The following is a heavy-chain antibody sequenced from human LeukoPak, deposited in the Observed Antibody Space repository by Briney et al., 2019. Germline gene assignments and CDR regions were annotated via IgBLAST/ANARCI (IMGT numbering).Heavy chain of an antibody. CDR3: AKEGSSWSTFDY. J-gene: IGHJ4*02. D-gene: IGHD6-13*01. CDR1: GFTFSSYN. Sequence: GGSLRLSCAASGFTFSSYNMNWVRQAPGKGLEWVSAISGSGARTYYADSVKGRFTISRDNAKNSLYLQMNSLRAEDMALYYCAKEGSSWSTFDYWGQGTLVTVSS. V-gene: IGHV3-23*01. CDR2: ISGSGART.